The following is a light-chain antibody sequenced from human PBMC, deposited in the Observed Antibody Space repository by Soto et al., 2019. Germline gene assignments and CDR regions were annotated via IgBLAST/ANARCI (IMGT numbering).Light chain of an antibody. CDR1: QDISNY. J-gene: IGKJ1*01. CDR3: QQYDSLLTWT. Sequence: DIQMTQSPSSLSASVGDRVTITCQASQDISNYLNWYQQKPGKAPKLLIYDASNLETGVPSRFSGSGSGTDFTFTISSLQLEDIATYYCQQYDSLLTWTFGQGTKVDIK. V-gene: IGKV1-33*01. CDR2: DAS.